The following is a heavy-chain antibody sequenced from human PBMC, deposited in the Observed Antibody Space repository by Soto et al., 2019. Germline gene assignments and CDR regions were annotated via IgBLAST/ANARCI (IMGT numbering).Heavy chain of an antibody. V-gene: IGHV3-23*01. D-gene: IGHD6-13*01. CDR1: GFTFSSYA. CDR2: ISGSGGST. Sequence: GGSLRLSCAASGFTFSSYAMSWVRQAPGKGLEWVSAISGSGGSTYYADSVKGRFTISRDNSKNTLYLQMNSLRAEDTAVYYCAKRRIAAAGREGGYYYYGMDVWGQGTTVTVSS. CDR3: AKRRIAAAGREGGYYYYGMDV. J-gene: IGHJ6*02.